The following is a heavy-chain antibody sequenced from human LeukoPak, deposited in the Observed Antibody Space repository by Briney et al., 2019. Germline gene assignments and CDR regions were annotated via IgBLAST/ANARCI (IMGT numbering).Heavy chain of an antibody. Sequence: SQTLSLTCTVSGGSISSGSYYWSWIRQPAGKGLEWIGRIHTSGSTNYNPSLKSRVTISVDTSKNQFSLKLSSVTAADTAVYYCATESSGSYYNPNYYYYYMDVWGKGTTVTISS. CDR1: GGSISSGSYY. CDR3: ATESSGSYYNPNYYYYYMDV. CDR2: IHTSGST. V-gene: IGHV4-61*02. J-gene: IGHJ6*03. D-gene: IGHD3-10*01.